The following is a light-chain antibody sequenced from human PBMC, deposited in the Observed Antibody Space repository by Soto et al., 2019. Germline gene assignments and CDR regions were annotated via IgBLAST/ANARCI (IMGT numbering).Light chain of an antibody. Sequence: DIQMTQSPSSLSASVGDTVPITCRASQGISHYLAWYQQKPGKVPKLLIYEASNLQSGVPSRFRGGGSGTEFTLTISSLQPEDVATYYCQKYDSSPQTFGQGTKVDIK. CDR1: QGISHY. V-gene: IGKV1-27*01. CDR3: QKYDSSPQT. J-gene: IGKJ1*01. CDR2: EAS.